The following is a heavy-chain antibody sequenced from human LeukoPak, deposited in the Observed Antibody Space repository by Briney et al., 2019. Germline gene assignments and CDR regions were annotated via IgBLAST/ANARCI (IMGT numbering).Heavy chain of an antibody. Sequence: SCKASGGTFSSYSMHWVRPAPGKGLEWVSSISSSSSYIYYADSVKGRFTISRDNAKNSLYLQMNSLRAEDTAVYYCAREGSSSSVDYWGQGTLVTVSS. CDR1: GGTFSSYS. CDR2: ISSSSSYI. CDR3: AREGSSSSVDY. J-gene: IGHJ4*02. V-gene: IGHV3-21*01. D-gene: IGHD6-13*01.